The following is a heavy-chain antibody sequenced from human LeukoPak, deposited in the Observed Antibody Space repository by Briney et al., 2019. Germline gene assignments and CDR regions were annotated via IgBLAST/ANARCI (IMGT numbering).Heavy chain of an antibody. CDR1: GFTFSGYG. D-gene: IGHD3-22*01. J-gene: IGHJ4*02. Sequence: GSLRLSCAASGFTFSGYGMHWVRQAPGKGLEWVALISYDGSNTYYADSVKGRFTISRDNSKNTLYLQMNSLRAEGTAVYYCAKDGYHDTSPDYWGQGTLVTVSS. CDR2: ISYDGSNT. CDR3: AKDGYHDTSPDY. V-gene: IGHV3-30*18.